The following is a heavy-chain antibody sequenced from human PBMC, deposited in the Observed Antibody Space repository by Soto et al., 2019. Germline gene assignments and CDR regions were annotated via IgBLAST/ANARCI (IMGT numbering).Heavy chain of an antibody. D-gene: IGHD2-2*03. CDR1: GFTFSDYA. CDR3: ARDVGYCIITSCYPDYHYGMDV. J-gene: IGHJ6*02. CDR2: IGTRDDI. Sequence: VRPGGSQRLSCAASGFTFSDYAMSWVRQAPGKGLEWVSAIGTRDDIFYADSVKGRFTISRDDSKNSLYLQMNSLRAEDTAVYYCARDVGYCIITSCYPDYHYGMDVWAQGTTVTVSS. V-gene: IGHV3-23*01.